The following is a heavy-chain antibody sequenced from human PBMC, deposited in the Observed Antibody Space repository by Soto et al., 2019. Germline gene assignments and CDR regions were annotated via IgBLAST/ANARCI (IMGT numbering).Heavy chain of an antibody. V-gene: IGHV3-23*01. CDR2: ISGRGGST. CDR3: ATEVSFARSGFYDYVHY. D-gene: IGHD3-22*01. J-gene: IGHJ4*02. Sequence: EVQLLESGGGLLQPGGSLRLSCTASEFTFSSYTMSWVRQAPGQGLEWVSAISGRGGSTFYADSVKGPLAISIDNSKNTLFLQMKSRRADDTVVYYCATEVSFARSGFYDYVHYWGQGTLVTGSS. CDR1: EFTFSSYT.